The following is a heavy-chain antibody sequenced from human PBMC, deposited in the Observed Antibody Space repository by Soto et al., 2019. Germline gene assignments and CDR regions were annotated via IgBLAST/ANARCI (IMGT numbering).Heavy chain of an antibody. J-gene: IGHJ5*02. Sequence: KTSETLSLTCAVSGYSISSGYYWGWIRQPPGKGLEWIGSIYHSGSTYYNPSLKSRVTISVDTSKNQFSLKLSSVTAADTAVYYCARAGVTRRDWFDPWGQGTLGTVS. CDR3: ARAGVTRRDWFDP. V-gene: IGHV4-38-2*01. CDR2: IYHSGST. D-gene: IGHD4-17*01. CDR1: GYSISSGYY.